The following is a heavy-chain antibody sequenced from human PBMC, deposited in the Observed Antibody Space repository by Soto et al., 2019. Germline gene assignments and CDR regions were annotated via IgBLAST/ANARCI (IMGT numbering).Heavy chain of an antibody. V-gene: IGHV4-34*01. D-gene: IGHD5-12*01. Sequence: QVHLQQWCAGLLKPSETLSLTCAVNGGSLTGYYWSWIRQHPGKGLEWIGENKDGGVTNYSPSLKARVTMSSDTSKNQFSLKLNSVTAADTAVYYCARGQVGIVATHWDQGTLVTVSS. J-gene: IGHJ4*02. CDR3: ARGQVGIVATH. CDR2: NKDGGVT. CDR1: GGSLTGYY.